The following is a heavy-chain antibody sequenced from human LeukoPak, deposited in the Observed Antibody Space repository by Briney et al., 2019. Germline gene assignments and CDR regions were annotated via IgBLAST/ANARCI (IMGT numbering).Heavy chain of an antibody. CDR3: ARGDWFDP. D-gene: IGHD2-21*01. CDR2: VSGYNGNT. J-gene: IGHJ5*02. Sequence: ASVKVSCKASGYTFSSYDINWVRQAPGQGLEWMGWVSGYNGNTNYAQKFEGRVAMTRDTSSSTAFMELRSLRSDDTAIYYCARGDWFDPWGQGTLVTVSS. V-gene: IGHV1-18*01. CDR1: GYTFSSYD.